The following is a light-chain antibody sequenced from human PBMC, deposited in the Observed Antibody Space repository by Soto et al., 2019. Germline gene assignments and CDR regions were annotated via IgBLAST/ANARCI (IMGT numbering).Light chain of an antibody. CDR3: QQYGSSPRT. CDR2: GAS. CDR1: QRVSSSY. J-gene: IGKJ1*01. V-gene: IGKV3-20*01. Sequence: EIVLTQAPGTLSLSPGERATLSCRASQRVSSSYLAWYQQKPGQAHRLLSYGASSRATGIPDRFIGSGSGTDFTLTISRLEPEDFAVYYCQQYGSSPRTFGQGTKVEIK.